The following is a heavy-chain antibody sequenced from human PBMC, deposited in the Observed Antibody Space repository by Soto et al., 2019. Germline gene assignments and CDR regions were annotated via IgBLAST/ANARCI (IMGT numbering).Heavy chain of an antibody. Sequence: PGGSLRLSCAASGFTFSSYGMHWVRQAPGKGLEWVAVISYDGSNKYYADSVKGRFTISRDNSKNTLYLQMNSLRAEDTAVYYCAKDGDYYDSSGYYGLDYWGQGTLVTVSS. V-gene: IGHV3-30*18. D-gene: IGHD3-22*01. CDR2: ISYDGSNK. CDR3: AKDGDYYDSSGYYGLDY. CDR1: GFTFSSYG. J-gene: IGHJ4*02.